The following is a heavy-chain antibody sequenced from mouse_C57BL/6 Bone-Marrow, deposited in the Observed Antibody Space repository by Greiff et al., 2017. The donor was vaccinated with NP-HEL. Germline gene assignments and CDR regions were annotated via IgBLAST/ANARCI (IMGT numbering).Heavy chain of an antibody. CDR3: ARQSTSRIAMDY. V-gene: IGHV1-59*01. Sequence: VQLQQPGAELVRPGTSVKLSCKASGYTFTSYWMHWVKQRPGQGLEWIGVIDPSDSYTNYNQKFKGKATLTVDTSSSTAYMQLSSLKSEDSAVYYCARQSTSRIAMDYWGQGTSVTVSS. CDR2: IDPSDSYT. J-gene: IGHJ4*01. CDR1: GYTFTSYW.